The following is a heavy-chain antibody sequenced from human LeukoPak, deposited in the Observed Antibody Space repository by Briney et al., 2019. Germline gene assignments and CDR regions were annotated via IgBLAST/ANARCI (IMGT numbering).Heavy chain of an antibody. CDR3: ARGVEPLAANTLAY. D-gene: IGHD1-14*01. Sequence: GGSLRLSCAASGFTVITNDMTWVRQAPGKGLEWVSVLYSDGNTKYADSVQGRFTISRDNSQNTLYLEMNSLSPDDTAVYYCARGVEPLAANTLAYWGQGTLVTVSS. CDR1: GFTVITND. J-gene: IGHJ4*02. CDR2: LYSDGNT. V-gene: IGHV3-53*01.